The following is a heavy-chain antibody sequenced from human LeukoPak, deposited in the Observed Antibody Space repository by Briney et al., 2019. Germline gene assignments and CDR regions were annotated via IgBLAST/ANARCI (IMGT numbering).Heavy chain of an antibody. CDR1: GFTFSSYS. J-gene: IGHJ4*02. CDR2: ISSSSSTI. V-gene: IGHV3-48*01. D-gene: IGHD2-15*01. Sequence: GGSLRLSCAASGFTFSSYSMNWVRQAPGKGLEWVSYISSSSSTIYYADSVKGRFTISRDNAKNSLYLQMNSLRAEDTAVYYCAREPGGYCSGGSCYYQLHFDYWGQGTPVTVSS. CDR3: AREPGGYCSGGSCYYQLHFDY.